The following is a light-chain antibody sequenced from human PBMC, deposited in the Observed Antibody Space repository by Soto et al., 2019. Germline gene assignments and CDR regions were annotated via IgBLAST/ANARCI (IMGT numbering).Light chain of an antibody. V-gene: IGLV2-23*01. CDR3: CSYAGSGTGV. J-gene: IGLJ3*02. Sequence: QSALTQPASMSGSPGQSITISCTGTNNDVGSYNLVSWYQQHPGKAPKLIIYEGNKRPSGISNRCSGSKSGSTASLTISGLQAEDESDYYCCSYAGSGTGVFGGGTKLTVL. CDR2: EGN. CDR1: NNDVGSYNL.